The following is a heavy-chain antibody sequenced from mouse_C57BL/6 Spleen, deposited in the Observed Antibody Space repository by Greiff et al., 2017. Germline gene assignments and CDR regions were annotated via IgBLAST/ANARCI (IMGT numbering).Heavy chain of an antibody. CDR2: IHPNSGST. Sequence: QVQLQQPGAVLVKPGASVKLSCKASGYTFTSYWMHWVKQRPGQGLEWIGMIHPNSGSTNYNEKVKSKATRTVVKSSSTAYMQRSRLTSDDSAVYYCARLAWFAYWSQGTLVTVSA. J-gene: IGHJ3*01. V-gene: IGHV1-64*01. CDR1: GYTFTSYW. CDR3: ARLAWFAY.